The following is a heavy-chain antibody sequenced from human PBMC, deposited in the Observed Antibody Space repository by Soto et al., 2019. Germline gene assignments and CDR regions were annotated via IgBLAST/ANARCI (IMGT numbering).Heavy chain of an antibody. CDR3: AREGYCSSTSCLSYDYYGIDV. CDR2: IIPIFGTA. D-gene: IGHD2-2*01. Sequence: SVTVSCKASGGTFSSYAISWVRQAPGQGLEWMGGIIPIFGTANYAQKFQGRVTITADESTSTAYMELSSLRSEDTAVYYCAREGYCSSTSCLSYDYYGIDVCVHRTSVTDPS. CDR1: GGTFSSYA. V-gene: IGHV1-69*13. J-gene: IGHJ6*02.